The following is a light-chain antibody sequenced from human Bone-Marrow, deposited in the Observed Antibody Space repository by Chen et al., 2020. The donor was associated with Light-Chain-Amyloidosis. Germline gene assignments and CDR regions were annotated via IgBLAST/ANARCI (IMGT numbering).Light chain of an antibody. Sequence: SSELTQDPAVSVALGQTVRIACQGDSLRDYHTSWYQQRPGQAPVLVIYGKNNRPSEIPARCSGSCSGNTASLTITGAQAEDDADYFCHSRDSSAKQLTFGGGTKLTVL. CDR2: GKN. V-gene: IGLV3-19*01. CDR3: HSRDSSAKQLT. CDR1: SLRDYH. J-gene: IGLJ2*01.